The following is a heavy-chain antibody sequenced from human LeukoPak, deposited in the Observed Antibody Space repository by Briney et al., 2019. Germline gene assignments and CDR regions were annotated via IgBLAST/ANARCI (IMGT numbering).Heavy chain of an antibody. J-gene: IGHJ5*02. Sequence: GESLKISCKGSGYSLTSYWIGWVRQMPGKGLECMGIIYPGDSDTRYSPSFQGQVTISADKSISTAYMQWSSLKASDTAMYYCAITSRRAWGIGNWFDPWGQGTLVTVSS. CDR3: AITSRRAWGIGNWFDP. CDR1: GYSLTSYW. D-gene: IGHD3-16*01. CDR2: IYPGDSDT. V-gene: IGHV5-51*01.